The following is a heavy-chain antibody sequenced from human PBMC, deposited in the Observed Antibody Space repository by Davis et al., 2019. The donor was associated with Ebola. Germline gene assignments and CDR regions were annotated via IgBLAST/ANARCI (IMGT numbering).Heavy chain of an antibody. D-gene: IGHD4-23*01. V-gene: IGHV4-34*01. J-gene: IGHJ5*02. CDR1: GGSLSAYY. Sequence: MPSETLSLTCVVDGGSLSAYYWSWIRQPPGKGLEWIGEIDHSGITNYNPSLKSRVTISVDTSKNQFSLNLRSVTAADTAVYYCANLDGDYGGNFVPWGQGSLVTVSS. CDR3: ANLDGDYGGNFVP. CDR2: IDHSGIT.